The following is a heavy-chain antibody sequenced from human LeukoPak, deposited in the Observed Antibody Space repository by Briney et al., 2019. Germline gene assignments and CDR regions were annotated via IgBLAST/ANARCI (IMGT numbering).Heavy chain of an antibody. CDR3: AMGLAGPRQHH. Sequence: SETLSLTCAVSGGSFSGYYWTWIRQPPEKGLEWIGEINHEGSAFYNPSLQSRVIMSLDTSKNELSLKLRSVTAADTAAYYCAMGLAGPRQHHWGQGTLVAVSS. J-gene: IGHJ1*01. CDR2: INHEGSA. D-gene: IGHD5-18*01. V-gene: IGHV4-34*01. CDR1: GGSFSGYY.